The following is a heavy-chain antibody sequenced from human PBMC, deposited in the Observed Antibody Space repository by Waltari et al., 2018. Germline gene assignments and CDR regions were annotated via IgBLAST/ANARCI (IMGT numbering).Heavy chain of an antibody. J-gene: IGHJ4*02. V-gene: IGHV1-24*01. CDR1: GHPLSELS. Sequence: QVQLVQSGAEVKKPGASVKVSCKVSGHPLSELSMHWVRQAPGKGLEWMGGYVPEDGETIYARKFQGRVTMTEDTATDTAYMDLSSLRSEDTAVYFCASSYTMTIVTSFDSWGQGSLVTVSS. CDR2: YVPEDGET. CDR3: ASSYTMTIVTSFDS. D-gene: IGHD4-4*01.